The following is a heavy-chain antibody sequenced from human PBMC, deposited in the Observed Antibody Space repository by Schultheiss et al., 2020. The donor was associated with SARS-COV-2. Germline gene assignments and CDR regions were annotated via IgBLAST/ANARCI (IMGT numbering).Heavy chain of an antibody. J-gene: IGHJ4*02. CDR1: GFIFSRFA. V-gene: IGHV3-23*01. CDR3: AKGRVLPADQPHYFES. D-gene: IGHD2-2*01. CDR2: ISGSGLKT. Sequence: GSLRLSCAASGFIFSRFAMTWVRQAPGRGLEWVSAISGSGLKTYYADSVKGRFRSSRDNVKNTTSLQMNSLKAEDTAIYYCAKGRVLPADQPHYFESWGQGTLVTVSS.